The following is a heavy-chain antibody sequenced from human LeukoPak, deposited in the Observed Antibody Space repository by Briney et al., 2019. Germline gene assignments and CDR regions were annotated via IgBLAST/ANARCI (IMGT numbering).Heavy chain of an antibody. CDR3: AREIPSSGICDY. CDR2: INSDGKTT. J-gene: IGHJ4*02. CDR1: GFTFSSYW. V-gene: IGHV3-74*01. D-gene: IGHD1-14*01. Sequence: PGGSLRLSCAASGFTFSSYWMHWVRQAPGKGLVWVSRINSDGKTTTYADSVKGRFTISRDNAKNTLYLQMSSLRAEDTAVCYCAREIPSSGICDYWGQGTLVTVSS.